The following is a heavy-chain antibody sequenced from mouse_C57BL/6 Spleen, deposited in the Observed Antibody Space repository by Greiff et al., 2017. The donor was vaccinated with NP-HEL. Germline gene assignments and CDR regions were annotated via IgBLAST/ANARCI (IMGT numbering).Heavy chain of an antibody. CDR1: GFTFSDYG. V-gene: IGHV5-17*01. CDR2: ISSGSSTI. D-gene: IGHD2-5*01. J-gene: IGHJ3*01. CDR3: ARGGYYSTLFAY. Sequence: VQLKESGGGLVKPGGSLKLSCAASGFTFSDYGMHWVRQAPEKGLEWVAYISSGSSTIYYADTVKGRFTISRDNAKNTLFLQMTSLRSEDTAMYYCARGGYYSTLFAYWGQGTLVTVSA.